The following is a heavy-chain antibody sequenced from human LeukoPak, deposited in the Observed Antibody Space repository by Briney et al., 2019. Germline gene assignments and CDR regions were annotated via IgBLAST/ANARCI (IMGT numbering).Heavy chain of an antibody. V-gene: IGHV4-4*07. Sequence: SETLSLTCTVSGGSLSSYYWSWIRQSAGKGLEWIGRIFTSGSTNYNPSLKSRVTMSVDTSKKQFSLKLNSVTAADTAVYYCAREGSSSHFDYWGQGTLVTVSS. D-gene: IGHD6-6*01. CDR1: GGSLSSYY. CDR2: IFTSGST. J-gene: IGHJ4*02. CDR3: AREGSSSHFDY.